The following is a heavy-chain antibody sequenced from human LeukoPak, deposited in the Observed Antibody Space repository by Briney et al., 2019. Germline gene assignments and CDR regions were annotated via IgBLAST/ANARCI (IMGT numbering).Heavy chain of an antibody. J-gene: IGHJ6*03. CDR3: ARAGSYGDYVTYYYYYMDV. CDR2: LNWNGGSP. D-gene: IGHD4-17*01. V-gene: IGHV3-20*04. Sequence: GGSLRLSCAASGFTFDNYGMSWVRQAPGKGLEWVCGLNWNGGSPNCADSVKGRFTISRDNAKNSLYLQMNTLKVEDTALYYCARAGSYGDYVTYYYYYMDVWGKGTTVTVSS. CDR1: GFTFDNYG.